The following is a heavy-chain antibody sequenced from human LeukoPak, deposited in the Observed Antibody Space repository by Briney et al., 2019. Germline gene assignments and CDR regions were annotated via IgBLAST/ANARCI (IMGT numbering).Heavy chain of an antibody. J-gene: IGHJ6*02. Sequence: GGSLRLSCAASGFTFSTYEMNWVRQAPGKGLEWVSYISSTGSNIYHADSVKGRFTISRDNSKNTLYLQMNSLRAEDTAVYYCAKDWIAARSYYYYGMDVWGQGTTVTVSS. CDR3: AKDWIAARSYYYYGMDV. CDR1: GFTFSTYE. D-gene: IGHD6-6*01. V-gene: IGHV3-48*03. CDR2: ISSTGSNI.